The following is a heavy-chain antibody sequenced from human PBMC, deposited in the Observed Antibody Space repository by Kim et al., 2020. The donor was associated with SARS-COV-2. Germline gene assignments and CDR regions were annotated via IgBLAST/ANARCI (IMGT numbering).Heavy chain of an antibody. Sequence: GGSLRLSCAASGFTFNYAWMSWVRQAPGKGLEWVGRIISKTDGETTDYAAPVKGRFTISRDDSKNTLSLEMNSLQTEDTAVYYCTARVWFGQALVSFWGQGTLVTVSS. D-gene: IGHD3-10*01. J-gene: IGHJ4*02. V-gene: IGHV3-15*01. CDR1: GFTFNYAW. CDR2: IISKTDGETT. CDR3: TARVWFGQALVSF.